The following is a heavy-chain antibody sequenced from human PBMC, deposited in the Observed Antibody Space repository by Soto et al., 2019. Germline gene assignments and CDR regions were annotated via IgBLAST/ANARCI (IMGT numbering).Heavy chain of an antibody. CDR3: ASRQPGMGFFDS. D-gene: IGHD1-1*01. V-gene: IGHV4-59*08. CDR2: IYYSGGT. J-gene: IGHJ4*02. Sequence: QVQLQESGPGLVKPSETLSLTCTVSGGSISSYYWSWIRQPPGKGLEWIGYIYYSGGTNYNPSLKSRXXIXLXXSKNQFSLKLSFMTAADTAVYHCASRQPGMGFFDSWGQGTLVTVSS. CDR1: GGSISSYY.